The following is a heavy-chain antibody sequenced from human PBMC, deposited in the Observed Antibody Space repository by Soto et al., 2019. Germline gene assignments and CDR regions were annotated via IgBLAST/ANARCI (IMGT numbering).Heavy chain of an antibody. CDR3: AGDGAAGRYYYYYGMDV. V-gene: IGHV1-69*02. CDR2: IIPILGIA. CDR1: GGTFSSYT. J-gene: IGHJ6*02. D-gene: IGHD6-13*01. Sequence: QVQLVQSGAEVKKPGSSVKVSCKASGGTFSSYTISWVRQAPGQGLEWMGRIIPILGIANYAQKFQGRVTITADKSTGPANMGRRSLRSADTDVYYCAGDGAAGRYYYYYGMDVWGQGTTVTVSS.